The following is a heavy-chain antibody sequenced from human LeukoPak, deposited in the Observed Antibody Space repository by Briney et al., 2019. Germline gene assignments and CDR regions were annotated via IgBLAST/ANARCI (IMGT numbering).Heavy chain of an antibody. CDR1: GYTFTGYY. CDR3: ARRFQQQLVLGAFDI. V-gene: IGHV1-2*02. CDR2: INPNSGGT. J-gene: IGHJ3*02. Sequence: GASVKVSCKASGYTFTGYYMHWARQAPGQGLEWTGWINPNSGGTNYAQKFQGRVTMTRDTSISTAYMELSRLRSDDTAVYYCARRFQQQLVLGAFDIWGQGTMVTVSS. D-gene: IGHD6-13*01.